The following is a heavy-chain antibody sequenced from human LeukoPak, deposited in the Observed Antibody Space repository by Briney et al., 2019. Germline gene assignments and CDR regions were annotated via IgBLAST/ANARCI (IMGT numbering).Heavy chain of an antibody. CDR1: GGSISSSSYY. D-gene: IGHD2-2*01. Sequence: SETMSLTCTVSGGSISSSSYYWGWIRQPPGKGLEWIGSIYYSGSTYYNTSLKSRGTISVDTSKKQFSLKLSSVTAADTAVYYCARRGQGYCSSTSCPPAGNWFDPWGRGTLVTVSS. V-gene: IGHV4-39*01. CDR3: ARRGQGYCSSTSCPPAGNWFDP. J-gene: IGHJ5*02. CDR2: IYYSGST.